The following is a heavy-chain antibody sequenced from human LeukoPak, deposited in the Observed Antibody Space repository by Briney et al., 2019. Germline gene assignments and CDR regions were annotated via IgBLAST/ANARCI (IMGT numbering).Heavy chain of an antibody. CDR3: ARESAVFRGEIPLDY. CDR2: IYYSGST. CDR1: GGSISSSSYY. V-gene: IGHV4-39*07. D-gene: IGHD3-10*01. Sequence: SETLSLTCTVSGGSISSSSYYWGWLRQPPGKGLEWIGSIYYSGSTYYNPSLKSRVTISVDTSKNQFSLKLSSVTAADTAVYYCARESAVFRGEIPLDYWGQGTLVTVSS. J-gene: IGHJ4*02.